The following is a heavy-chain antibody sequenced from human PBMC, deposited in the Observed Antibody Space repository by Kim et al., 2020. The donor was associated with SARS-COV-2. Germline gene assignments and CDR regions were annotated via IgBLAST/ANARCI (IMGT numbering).Heavy chain of an antibody. CDR3: ARALAN. J-gene: IGHJ4*02. Sequence: PIFGTANYAQKFQGRVTITADESTSTAYMELSSLRSEDTAVYYCARALANWGQGTLVTVSS. CDR2: PIFGTA. V-gene: IGHV1-69*01.